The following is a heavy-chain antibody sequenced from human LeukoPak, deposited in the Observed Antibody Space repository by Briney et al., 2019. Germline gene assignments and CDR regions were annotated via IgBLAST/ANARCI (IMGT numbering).Heavy chain of an antibody. Sequence: ASVKVSCKASGYTFTTNDINWVRQATGQGPEWMGWMNPNSGNTGYAQKFQGRITMTWNTSISTAYMELRSLRSEDTAVYYCARGREYSTGPGFDYWGQGTLVTVSS. D-gene: IGHD2-8*02. J-gene: IGHJ4*02. CDR3: ARGREYSTGPGFDY. CDR2: MNPNSGNT. V-gene: IGHV1-8*01. CDR1: GYTFTTND.